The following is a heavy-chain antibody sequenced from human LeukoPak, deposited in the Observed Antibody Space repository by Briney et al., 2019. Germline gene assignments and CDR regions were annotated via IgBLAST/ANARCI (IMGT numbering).Heavy chain of an antibody. Sequence: SVKVSCKASGGTFSSYAISWVRQAPGQGLEWMGGIIPIFGTANYAQKFQGRVTITTDKSTSTAYMELSSLRSEDTAVYYCARGWSIAAAGTPQYYYYMDVWGKGTTVTVSS. CDR2: IIPIFGTA. CDR3: ARGWSIAAAGTPQYYYYMDV. D-gene: IGHD6-13*01. J-gene: IGHJ6*03. CDR1: GGTFSSYA. V-gene: IGHV1-69*05.